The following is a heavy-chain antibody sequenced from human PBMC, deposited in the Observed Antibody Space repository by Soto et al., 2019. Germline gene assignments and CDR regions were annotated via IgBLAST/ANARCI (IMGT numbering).Heavy chain of an antibody. V-gene: IGHV1-69*06. CDR3: ARVMDTAMVIYYYYYGMDV. CDR2: IIPIFGTA. CDR1: GGTFSSYA. Sequence: SVKVSCKASGGTFSSYAISWVRQAPGQGLEWMGGIIPIFGTANYAQKFQGRVTITADKSTSTAYMELSSLRSEDTAVYYCARVMDTAMVIYYYYYGMDVWGQGTTVTVS. J-gene: IGHJ6*02. D-gene: IGHD5-18*01.